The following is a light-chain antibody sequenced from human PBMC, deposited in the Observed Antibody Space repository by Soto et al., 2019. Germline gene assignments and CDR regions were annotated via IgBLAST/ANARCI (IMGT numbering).Light chain of an antibody. CDR3: TSYTSISLYV. CDR1: SSDVGGYNY. J-gene: IGLJ1*01. CDR2: EVS. V-gene: IGLV2-14*01. Sequence: SVLTQPASVSGSPGQSITISCTGTSSDVGGYNYVSWYQQHPGKAPKLMIYEVSNRPSGISNRFSGSKSGNTASLTISGLQAVDEADYYCTSYTSISLYVFGTGTKLTVL.